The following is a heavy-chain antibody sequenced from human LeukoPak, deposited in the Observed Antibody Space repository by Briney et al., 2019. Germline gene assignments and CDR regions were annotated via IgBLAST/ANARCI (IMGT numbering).Heavy chain of an antibody. Sequence: PSETLSLTCTVFGGSISSSSYYWGWIRQPPGKGLEWIGSIYYSGSTYYNPSLKSRVTISVDTSKNQFSLKLSSVTAADTAVYYCAIVPPVPAAPFDYWGQGTLVNVSS. J-gene: IGHJ4*02. CDR2: IYYSGST. CDR3: AIVPPVPAAPFDY. V-gene: IGHV4-39*01. CDR1: GGSISSSSYY. D-gene: IGHD2-2*01.